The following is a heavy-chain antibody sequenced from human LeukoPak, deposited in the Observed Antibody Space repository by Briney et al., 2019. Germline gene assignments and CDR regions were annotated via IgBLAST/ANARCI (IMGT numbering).Heavy chain of an antibody. CDR2: IHPSGRL. CDR3: SRGLDSRKLGY. Sequence: SQTLSLTCTVSGASFSSGDQYWNWIRQSPGKGLEWIGSIHPSGRLYNNPFLESRVTISIDTSKNQFSLNLNSVTAADTAVYFCSRGLDSRKLGYWGQGTLVTVSS. D-gene: IGHD3-22*01. V-gene: IGHV4-31*03. J-gene: IGHJ4*02. CDR1: GASFSSGDQY.